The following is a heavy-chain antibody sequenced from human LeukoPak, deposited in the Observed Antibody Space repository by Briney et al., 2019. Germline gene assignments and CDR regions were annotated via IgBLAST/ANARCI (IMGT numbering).Heavy chain of an antibody. CDR2: IYSGGST. J-gene: IGHJ5*02. V-gene: IGHV3-53*01. CDR1: GFTVSSNY. D-gene: IGHD4-17*01. CDR3: ARDLGYGALDP. Sequence: PGGSLRLSCAASGFTVSSNYMSWVRQAPGKGLEWVSVIYSGGSTYYADSVKGRFTISRDNAENSLYLQMNSLRAEDTAVYYCARDLGYGALDPWGQGTLVTVSS.